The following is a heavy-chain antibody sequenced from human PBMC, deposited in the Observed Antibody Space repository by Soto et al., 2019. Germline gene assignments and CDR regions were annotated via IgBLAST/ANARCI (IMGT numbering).Heavy chain of an antibody. CDR3: AKGRGYFDY. Sequence: EVQLLESGGGLVQPGGSLRLSCAASGFTFSSYAMYWVRQAPGKGLEWVSTISASGGSTYYADSVKGRFSISRDNSKDTVYVQMNSLRAEDTAVYYCAKGRGYFDYWCQGTLVTASS. CDR2: ISASGGST. D-gene: IGHD3-22*01. J-gene: IGHJ4*02. CDR1: GFTFSSYA. V-gene: IGHV3-23*01.